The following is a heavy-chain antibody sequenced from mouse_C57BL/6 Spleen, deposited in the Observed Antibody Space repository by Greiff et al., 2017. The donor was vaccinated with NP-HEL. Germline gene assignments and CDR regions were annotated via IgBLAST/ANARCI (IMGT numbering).Heavy chain of an antibody. D-gene: IGHD2-4*01. V-gene: IGHV5-4*01. Sequence: EVQRVESGGGLVKPGGSLKLSCAASGFTFSSYAMSWVRQTPEKRLEWVATISDGGSYTYYPDNVKGRFTISRDNAKNNLYLQMSHLKSEDTAMYYCARMGYDYDEDAMDYWGQGTSVTVSS. CDR1: GFTFSSYA. J-gene: IGHJ4*01. CDR2: ISDGGSYT. CDR3: ARMGYDYDEDAMDY.